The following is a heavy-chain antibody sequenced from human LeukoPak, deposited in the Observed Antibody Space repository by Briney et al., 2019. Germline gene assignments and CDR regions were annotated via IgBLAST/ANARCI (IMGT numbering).Heavy chain of an antibody. J-gene: IGHJ4*02. CDR3: AKDGLRVAATLYYFDY. V-gene: IGHV3-33*06. CDR2: IWYDGSNK. D-gene: IGHD2-15*01. CDR1: GFSFSNYG. Sequence: GGSLRLSCAVSGFSFSNYGMHWVRQAPGKGLEWVALIWYDGSNKYYADSVKGRFTISRDNSKNTLYLQMNSLRAEDTAVYYCAKDGLRVAATLYYFDYWGQGTLVTVSS.